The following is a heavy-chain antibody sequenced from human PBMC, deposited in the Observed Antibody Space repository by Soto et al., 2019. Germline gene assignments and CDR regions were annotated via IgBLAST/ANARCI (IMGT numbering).Heavy chain of an antibody. CDR3: ARDRVNTSGVVIWFDP. D-gene: IGHD3-3*01. V-gene: IGHV3-30*03. Sequence: QVQLVQSGGGVVQPGNSLRLSCAASGFTFSGYGMHWVRQAPGKGLEWMAFVSSDASLKYYADSVKGRFTISRDNSKNTLYLQMNSLRGADTAVYYCARDRVNTSGVVIWFDPWGQGTLVTVSS. CDR2: VSSDASLK. CDR1: GFTFSGYG. J-gene: IGHJ5*02.